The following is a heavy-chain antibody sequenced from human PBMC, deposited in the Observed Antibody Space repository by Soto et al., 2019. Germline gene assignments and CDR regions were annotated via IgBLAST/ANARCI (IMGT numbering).Heavy chain of an antibody. CDR2: INHSGST. D-gene: IGHD3-16*01. CDR3: ARVLYVRSYMDV. V-gene: IGHV4-34*01. J-gene: IGHJ6*03. CDR1: GESFSDYY. Sequence: SETLSLTCAAYGESFSDYYWSWILQPPEKGLEWIGEINHSGSTNYNPSLKSRVTISVDTSKNQCSLKLSSVTVADAAVYYCARVLYVRSYMDVWGKGTTVTGSS.